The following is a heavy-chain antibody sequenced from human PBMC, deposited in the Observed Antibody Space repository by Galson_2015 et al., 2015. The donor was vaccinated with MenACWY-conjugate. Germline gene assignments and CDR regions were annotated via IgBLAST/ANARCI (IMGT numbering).Heavy chain of an antibody. V-gene: IGHV3-74*01. J-gene: IGHJ6*02. CDR1: GFTFSSYW. Sequence: SLRLSCAASGFTFSSYWMHWVRQAPGKGLVWVSRINSDGSGISYADSVKGRFTISRDNAKNTLYLQMNSLRAEDTAVYYCATNVEAYGSSWVLYHGLDVWGQGTTVTVSS. CDR2: INSDGSGI. CDR3: ATNVEAYGSSWVLYHGLDV. D-gene: IGHD6-13*01.